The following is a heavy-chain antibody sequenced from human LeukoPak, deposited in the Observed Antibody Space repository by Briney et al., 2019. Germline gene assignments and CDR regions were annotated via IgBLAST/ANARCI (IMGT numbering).Heavy chain of an antibody. V-gene: IGHV4-39*01. CDR2: IDYSGNT. CDR3: ARHGNIVVVVAARGFDH. D-gene: IGHD2-15*01. J-gene: IGHJ5*02. CDR1: GGSFSSNGNF. Sequence: SETLCLTCTVSGGSFSSNGNFWGWIRQPPGQGLESLGSIDYSGNTYYNPSLKSRVTISVDTSKNQFSLSLRSVTAADTAFDYCARHGNIVVVVAARGFDHWGQGTLVTVSS.